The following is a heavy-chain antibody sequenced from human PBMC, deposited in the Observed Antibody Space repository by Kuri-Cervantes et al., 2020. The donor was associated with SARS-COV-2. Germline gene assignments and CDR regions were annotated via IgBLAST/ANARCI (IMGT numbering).Heavy chain of an antibody. V-gene: IGHV2-5*02. CDR2: IYWDDDK. CDR1: GFSLSTSGVG. Sequence: SGPTLVKPTQTRTLTCTFSGFSLSTSGVGVGWIRQPPGKALEWLALIYWDDDKRHSPSLKTRLTISKDTSKNQVVLTMTNMDPVDTATYYCARATYGSGNVDYWGQGTLVTVSS. J-gene: IGHJ4*02. D-gene: IGHD3-10*01. CDR3: ARATYGSGNVDY.